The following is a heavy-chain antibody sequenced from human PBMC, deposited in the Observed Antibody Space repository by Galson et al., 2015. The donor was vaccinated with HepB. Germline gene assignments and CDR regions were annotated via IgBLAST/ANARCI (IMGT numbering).Heavy chain of an antibody. D-gene: IGHD3-22*01. CDR1: GFTFSNYR. CDR3: AREGESLDYYDSTYFYYFDY. J-gene: IGHJ4*02. CDR2: IHVDGATT. V-gene: IGHV3-74*01. Sequence: SLRLSCAASGFTFSNYRIHWVRQAPGKGLVWVSYIHVDGATTNYADSVKGRFTISRDNAKNTVYLQMNSLRAEDTAVYYCAREGESLDYYDSTYFYYFDYWGQGTQVTVSS.